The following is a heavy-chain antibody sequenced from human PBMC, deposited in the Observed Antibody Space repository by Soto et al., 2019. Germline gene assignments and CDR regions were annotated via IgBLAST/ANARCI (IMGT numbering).Heavy chain of an antibody. D-gene: IGHD4-17*01. Sequence: QITLKESGPPLVRPAQPLTLTCAFSGFSLTTTSMGVAWIRQPPGKALEWLALIYWDDDQRYSPSLKDRLTISKDTSRSRVVLTISNMNPEDTGTYCCAHAGDYDLLSFDHWGPGTLVTVSS. CDR2: IYWDDDQ. J-gene: IGHJ4*02. CDR3: AHAGDYDLLSFDH. CDR1: GFSLTTTSMG. V-gene: IGHV2-5*02.